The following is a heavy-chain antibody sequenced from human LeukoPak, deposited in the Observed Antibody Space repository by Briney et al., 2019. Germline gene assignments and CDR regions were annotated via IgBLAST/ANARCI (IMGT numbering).Heavy chain of an antibody. J-gene: IGHJ4*02. CDR3: AAGGYGYGLPPDY. CDR1: GGSISSGGYY. V-gene: IGHV4-31*03. D-gene: IGHD5-18*01. CDR2: IYYSGST. Sequence: SQTLSLTCTVSGGSISSGGYYWSWIRQHPGKGLEWIGYIYYSGSTYYNPSLKSRVTISVDTSKNQFSLKLSSVTAADTAVYYCAAGGYGYGLPPDYWGQGTLVTVSS.